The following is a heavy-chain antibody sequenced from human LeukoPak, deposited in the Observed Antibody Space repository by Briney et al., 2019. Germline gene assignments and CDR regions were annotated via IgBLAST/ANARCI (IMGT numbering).Heavy chain of an antibody. Sequence: GTSLRLSCAASGFIFSNYAMHWVRQAPGKGLEWVAVLSYDGSKXXYXDSVKGRFTISRDDSENTLYLQMNSLRPEDTAVYYCAYDGXAWGRGTLVTVSS. CDR2: LSYDGSKX. D-gene: IGHD3-3*01. CDR1: GFIFSNYA. CDR3: AYDGXA. V-gene: IGHV3-30-3*01. J-gene: IGHJ2*01.